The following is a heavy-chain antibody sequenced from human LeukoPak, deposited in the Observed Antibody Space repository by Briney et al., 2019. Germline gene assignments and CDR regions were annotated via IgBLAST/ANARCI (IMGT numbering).Heavy chain of an antibody. CDR3: GRSAGFVHFDH. D-gene: IGHD3-16*01. Sequence: SETLSLTCSVAGDSLNNYYWSWIRQPPGKGLEWIGYIFYTGSTNYNPSLKSRVTISVDTSKNQLSLRLKSVTAADTAVYYCGRSAGFVHFDHWGQGTLVTVTS. V-gene: IGHV4-59*01. CDR2: IFYTGST. CDR1: GDSLNNYY. J-gene: IGHJ4*02.